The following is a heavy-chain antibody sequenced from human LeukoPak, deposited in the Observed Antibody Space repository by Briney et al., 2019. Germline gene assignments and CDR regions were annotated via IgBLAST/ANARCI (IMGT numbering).Heavy chain of an antibody. J-gene: IGHJ6*02. CDR1: GFTFSSYW. CDR2: IKQDGSEK. CDR3: ARDYGGYYYYYGMDV. V-gene: IGHV3-7*01. D-gene: IGHD4-23*01. Sequence: PGGFLRLSCAASGFTFSSYWMSWVRQAPGKGLEWVANIKQDGSEKYYVDSVKGRFTISRDNAKNSLYLQMNSLRAEDTAVYYCARDYGGYYYYYGMDVWGQGTTVTVSS.